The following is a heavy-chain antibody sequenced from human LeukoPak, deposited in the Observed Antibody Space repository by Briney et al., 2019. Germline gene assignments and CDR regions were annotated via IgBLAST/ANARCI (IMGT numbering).Heavy chain of an antibody. J-gene: IGHJ4*02. Sequence: PGGSLRLSCAASGFTVSSNYMSWVRQAPGKGLEWVSVIYSGGSTYYADSVKGRFTISRDNSKNTLYLQMNSLRAEDTAVYYCARGIQLWSSYFDYWGQGTLVTVSP. CDR3: ARGIQLWSSYFDY. V-gene: IGHV3-66*01. D-gene: IGHD5-18*01. CDR2: IYSGGST. CDR1: GFTVSSNY.